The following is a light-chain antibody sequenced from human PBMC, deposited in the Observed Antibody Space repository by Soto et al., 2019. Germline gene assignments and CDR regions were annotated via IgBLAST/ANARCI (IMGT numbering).Light chain of an antibody. CDR2: GAS. CDR1: PSLSSSY. CDR3: QQYDSSPYT. J-gene: IGKJ2*01. Sequence: PGERATLSCRASPSLSSSYLAWYQQKPGQAPRLLIYGASSRATGVPDRFSGSGSGADFTLTISRLEPEDFAVYHCQQYDSSPYTFGQGTKLEIK. V-gene: IGKV3-20*01.